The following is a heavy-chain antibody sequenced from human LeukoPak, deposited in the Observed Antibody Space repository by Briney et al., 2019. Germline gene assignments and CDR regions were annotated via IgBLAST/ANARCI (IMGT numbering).Heavy chain of an antibody. CDR1: GGSISSGGYS. V-gene: IGHV4-30-2*01. J-gene: IGHJ5*02. CDR3: ARAPGYYGSGSYYIGWFDP. D-gene: IGHD3-10*01. Sequence: SETLSLTCAVSGGSISSGGYSWSWIRQPPGKGLEWIGYIYHSGSTYYNPSLKSRVTISVDRSKNQFSLKLSSVTAADTAVYYCARAPGYYGSGSYYIGWFDPWGQGTLVTVSS. CDR2: IYHSGST.